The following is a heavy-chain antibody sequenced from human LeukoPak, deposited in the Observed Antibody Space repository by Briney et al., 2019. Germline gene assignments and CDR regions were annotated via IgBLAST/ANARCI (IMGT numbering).Heavy chain of an antibody. CDR2: IYPGGSDT. J-gene: IGHJ5*02. Sequence: GESLKISCKGSGYRFTSYWIGWVRQMPGKALEWMGIIYPGGSDTRYSPSFQGQVTISADKSISAAYLQWSSLKASDTAMYYCARLHYHDSSGYYLEARWFDPWVQGTLVTVSS. D-gene: IGHD3-22*01. V-gene: IGHV5-51*01. CDR3: ARLHYHDSSGYYLEARWFDP. CDR1: GYRFTSYW.